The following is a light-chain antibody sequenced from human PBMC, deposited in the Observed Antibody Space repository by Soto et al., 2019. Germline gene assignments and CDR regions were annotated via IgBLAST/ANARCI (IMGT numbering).Light chain of an antibody. CDR1: SSDVGSYNF. V-gene: IGLV2-23*01. CDR3: CSYAGSSAFPYV. CDR2: EGS. J-gene: IGLJ1*01. Sequence: QSALTQPASVSGSPGQSITISCTGTSSDVGSYNFVSWHQQHPGKAPKLMIYEGSKRPSGVSNRFSGSKSDNTASLTISGLQAEDEADYYCCSYAGSSAFPYVFGTGTQLTVL.